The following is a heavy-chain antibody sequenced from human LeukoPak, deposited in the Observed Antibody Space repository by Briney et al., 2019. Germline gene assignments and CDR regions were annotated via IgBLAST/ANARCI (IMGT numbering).Heavy chain of an antibody. V-gene: IGHV3-66*01. Sequence: GGSLRLSCAASGFTLTRNHMNWVRQVPGKGREWGSIIYSSDATYYSDSVKGRFTVSRDKAKNTLYLQMNSLRADDTAVYYCARETPGSSVFDSWGQGTLVTVSS. J-gene: IGHJ4*02. CDR2: IYSSDAT. CDR3: ARETPGSSVFDS. CDR1: GFTLTRNH. D-gene: IGHD1-14*01.